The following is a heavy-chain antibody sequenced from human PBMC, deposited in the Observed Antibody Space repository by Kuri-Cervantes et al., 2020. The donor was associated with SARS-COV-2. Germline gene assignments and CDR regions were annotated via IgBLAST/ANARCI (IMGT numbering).Heavy chain of an antibody. J-gene: IGHJ5*02. CDR1: GGSFSGYY. D-gene: IGHD3-22*01. CDR3: ARHGYGSSHLNNWFDP. Sequence: SETLSLTCAVYGGSFSGYYWSWIRQPPGKGLEWIGEINHSGSTNYNPSLKSRVTISVDTSKNQFSPKLSSVTAADTAVYYCARHGYGSSHLNNWFDPWGQGTLVTVSS. CDR2: INHSGST. V-gene: IGHV4-34*01.